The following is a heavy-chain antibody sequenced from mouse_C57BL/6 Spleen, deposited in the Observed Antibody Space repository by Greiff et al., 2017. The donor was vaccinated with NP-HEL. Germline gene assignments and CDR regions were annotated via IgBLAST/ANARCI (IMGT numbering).Heavy chain of an antibody. D-gene: IGHD2-5*01. J-gene: IGHJ1*03. CDR1: GFNIKDYY. CDR2: IDPEDGDT. CDR3: TTGGSNYPHWYFDV. Sequence: EVQLQQSGAELVRPGASVKLSCTASGFNIKDYYMHWVKQRPEQGLEWIGRIDPEDGDTEYAPKFQGKATMTADTSSNTAYLQLSSLTSEDTAVYYCTTGGSNYPHWYFDVWGTGTTVTVSS. V-gene: IGHV14-1*01.